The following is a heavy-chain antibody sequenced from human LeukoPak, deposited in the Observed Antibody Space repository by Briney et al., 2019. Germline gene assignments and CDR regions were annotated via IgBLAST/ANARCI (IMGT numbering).Heavy chain of an antibody. V-gene: IGHV3-23*01. J-gene: IGHJ4*02. Sequence: HPGASLRLSCAASGFTFSNYAMSWARQAPGKGLEWVSAILGSGGSTYYADSVKGRFTVSRDNSKSTLYLQMNRLRAEDTALYYCAKWGDYDVLTGYYVPDYWGQGTLVTVSS. CDR2: ILGSGGST. CDR1: GFTFSNYA. CDR3: AKWGDYDVLTGYYVPDY. D-gene: IGHD3-9*01.